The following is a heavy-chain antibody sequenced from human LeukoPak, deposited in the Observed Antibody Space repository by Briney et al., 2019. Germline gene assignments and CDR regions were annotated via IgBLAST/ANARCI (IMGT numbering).Heavy chain of an antibody. J-gene: IGHJ5*02. Sequence: GGSLRLSCAASGFTVSSYSMSWVRQAPGKGLEWVSSISGSGFDIFYADSVKGRFITSRDNAKNSLCLQMNSLRGEDTAVYYCAACSGGTCLHNWFDPWGQGTLVTVSS. CDR2: ISGSGFDI. CDR3: AACSGGTCLHNWFDP. D-gene: IGHD2-15*01. V-gene: IGHV3-21*01. CDR1: GFTVSSYS.